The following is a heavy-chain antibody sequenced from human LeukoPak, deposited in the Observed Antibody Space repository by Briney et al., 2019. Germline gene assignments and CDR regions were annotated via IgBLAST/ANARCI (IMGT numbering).Heavy chain of an antibody. J-gene: IGHJ6*03. CDR3: ARGPRLRFLEWMDYYYYMDV. CDR1: GGTFSSYA. V-gene: IGHV1-69*01. D-gene: IGHD3-3*01. CDR2: IIPIFGTA. Sequence: GASVKVSCKASGGTFSSYAISWVRQAPGQGLEWMGGIIPIFGTANYAQKFQGRVTITADESTSTAYMELSSLRSEDTAVYYCARGPRLRFLEWMDYYYYMDVWGKGTTVTVSS.